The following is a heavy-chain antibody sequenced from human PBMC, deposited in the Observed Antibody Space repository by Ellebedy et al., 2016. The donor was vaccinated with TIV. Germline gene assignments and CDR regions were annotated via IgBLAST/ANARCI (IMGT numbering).Heavy chain of an antibody. V-gene: IGHV3-30*14. J-gene: IGHJ2*01. CDR1: GFTFNSNA. CDR3: VRGALGPRNWCFDV. Sequence: PGGSLRLSCAASGFTFNSNAMHWVRQAPGKGLEWVAVISYDGSDQYYADSVKGRFTISRDSVKDSLFLQMNNLRAGDTATYYCVRGALGPRNWCFDVWGRGTLVSVSS. CDR2: ISYDGSDQ. D-gene: IGHD3-10*01.